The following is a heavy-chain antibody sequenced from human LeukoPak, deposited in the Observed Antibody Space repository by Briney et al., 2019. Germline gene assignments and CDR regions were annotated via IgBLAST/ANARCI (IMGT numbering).Heavy chain of an antibody. Sequence: GGSLRLTCAASGCTFSSYLMSWVRQAPGKGLEWVANIKGDGSEKHQVDSVKGRFTISRDNAKNSLYLQMDSLGVEDTAIYYCPRDNSGPDPEHWAAWGQGTLVTVSS. CDR3: PRDNSGPDPEHWAA. CDR1: GCTFSSYL. V-gene: IGHV3-7*05. D-gene: IGHD1-14*01. J-gene: IGHJ4*02. CDR2: IKGDGSEK.